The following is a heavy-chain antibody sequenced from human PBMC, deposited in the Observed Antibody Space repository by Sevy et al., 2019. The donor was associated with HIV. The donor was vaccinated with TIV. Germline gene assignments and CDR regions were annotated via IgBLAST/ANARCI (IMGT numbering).Heavy chain of an antibody. Sequence: GGSLRLSCTASGFTFSKYGMHWVRQAPGKGLEWVAYITNSGTTKYYADSVKGRFTISRDNARNSLYLQMNSLTADDAAVYYCVRDSPYTSDDHWYFGIDVWGQGTTVTVSS. CDR3: VRDSPYTSDDHWYFGIDV. CDR1: GFTFSKYG. V-gene: IGHV3-48*04. D-gene: IGHD3-22*01. CDR2: ITNSGTTK. J-gene: IGHJ6*02.